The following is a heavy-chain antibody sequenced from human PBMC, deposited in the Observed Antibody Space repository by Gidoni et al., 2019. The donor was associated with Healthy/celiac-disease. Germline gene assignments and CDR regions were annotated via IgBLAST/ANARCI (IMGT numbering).Heavy chain of an antibody. CDR1: GFTFSSYS. D-gene: IGHD2-8*01. Sequence: EVQLVESGGGLVKPGGSLRLSCAASGFTFSSYSRNWVRQAPGKGLEWVSSISSSSRYIYYADSVKGRFTISRDNAKNSLYLQMNSLRAEDTAVYYCARGHPYCTNGVCRLDYWGQGTLVTVSS. J-gene: IGHJ4*02. V-gene: IGHV3-21*01. CDR2: ISSSSRYI. CDR3: ARGHPYCTNGVCRLDY.